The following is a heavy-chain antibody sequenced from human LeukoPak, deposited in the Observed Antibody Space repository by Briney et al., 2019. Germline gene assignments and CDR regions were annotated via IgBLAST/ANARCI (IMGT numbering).Heavy chain of an antibody. V-gene: IGHV3-7*04. CDR2: VKHDGTET. J-gene: IGHJ4*02. CDR3: ARGRYSSGWYHDF. CDR1: GFTLSNFW. Sequence: GGSLRLSCAASGFTLSNFWMTWVRQAPGKGLEWVADVKHDGTETKYVDSVKGRFTISRDNAKNSLYLQMNSLRAEDTAVYFCARGRYSSGWYHDFWGQGALVTVSS. D-gene: IGHD6-19*01.